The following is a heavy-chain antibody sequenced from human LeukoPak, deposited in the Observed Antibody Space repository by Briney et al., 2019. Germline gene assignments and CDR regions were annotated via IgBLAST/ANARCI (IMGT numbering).Heavy chain of an antibody. CDR3: ARDSLRFLEWLSPSYGMDV. CDR1: GGTFSSYT. CDR2: IIPILGIA. V-gene: IGHV1-69*04. J-gene: IGHJ6*02. Sequence: ASVKVSCKASGGTFSSYTISWVRQAPGQGLEWMGRIIPILGIANYAQKFQGRVTITADKSTSTAYMELSSLRSEDTAVYYCARDSLRFLEWLSPSYGMDVWGQGTTVTVSS. D-gene: IGHD3-3*01.